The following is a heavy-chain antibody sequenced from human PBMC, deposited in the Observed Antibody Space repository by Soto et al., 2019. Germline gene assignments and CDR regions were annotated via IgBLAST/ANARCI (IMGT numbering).Heavy chain of an antibody. CDR2: IDNAGSSA. Sequence: EVQLVESGGGLVQPGGSLRLSCAASGFTFSIYWMHWVRQAPGKGPVWVSRIDNAGSSARYADSVKGRFTISRDNATNTVYLQMNSLRAEDTAVYHCTRVGGSVSGMDVWGQGTTVTVSS. CDR3: TRVGGSVSGMDV. CDR1: GFTFSIYW. D-gene: IGHD1-26*01. J-gene: IGHJ6*02. V-gene: IGHV3-74*01.